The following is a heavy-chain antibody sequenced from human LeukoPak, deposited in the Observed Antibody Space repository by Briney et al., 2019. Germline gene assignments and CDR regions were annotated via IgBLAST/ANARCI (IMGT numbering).Heavy chain of an antibody. CDR2: IKQDGSEK. CDR3: ARDRLLIPYTSDI. CDR1: GFTFSSYW. D-gene: IGHD3-9*01. V-gene: IGHV3-7*03. J-gene: IGHJ3*02. Sequence: PGGSLRLSCAASGFTFSSYWMSWVRQAPGKGLEWVANIKQDGSEKYYVDSVEGRSTISRDNAKNSLYLQMNSLRAEDTAVYYCARDRLLIPYTSDIWDQGTMVTVSS.